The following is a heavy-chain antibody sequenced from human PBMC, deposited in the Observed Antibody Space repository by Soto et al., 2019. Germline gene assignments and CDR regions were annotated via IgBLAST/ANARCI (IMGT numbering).Heavy chain of an antibody. V-gene: IGHV5-51*01. CDR1: EYIFSTCW. Sequence: GESLKISCKASEYIFSTCWIGWVRQMPGKGLEWMGLIYPSDSDTRYSPSFQGQVTISADKSSTTAYLQWNSLKASDTGLYFCASFDSGGYPRGAFDIWGQGTTVTVSS. CDR2: IYPSDSDT. J-gene: IGHJ3*02. CDR3: ASFDSGGYPRGAFDI. D-gene: IGHD1-26*01.